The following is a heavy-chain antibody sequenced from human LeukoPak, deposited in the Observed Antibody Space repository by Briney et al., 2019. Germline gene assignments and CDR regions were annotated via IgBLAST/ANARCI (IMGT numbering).Heavy chain of an antibody. V-gene: IGHV4-39*01. D-gene: IGHD3-3*01. J-gene: IGHJ5*02. CDR2: IYYSGST. CDR3: ARQRTSGRASNLRVAQIAP. CDR1: GGSISSSSHY. Sequence: SETLSLTCTVSGGSISSSSHYWAWIRQSPGTGLEWIGSIYYSGSTYYNPSLKSRATISVDTSKNQISLKVSSVTAADSALYFCARQRTSGRASNLRVAQIAPWGQGTLVTVSS.